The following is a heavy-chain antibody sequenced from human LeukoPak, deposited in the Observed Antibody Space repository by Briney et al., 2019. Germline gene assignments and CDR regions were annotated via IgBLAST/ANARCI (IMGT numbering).Heavy chain of an antibody. CDR2: ISYDGSNK. CDR1: GFTFSSYA. V-gene: IGHV3-30*04. CDR3: AKRGVVIRVFLVGFHKEAYYFES. Sequence: GGSLRLSCAASGFTFSSYAKHWVRQAPGKGLEWVAVISYDGSNKYYADSVKGRFTISRDNPKNTLFLQMNSLRADDTAVYFCAKRGVVIRVFLVGFHKEAYYFESWGQGALVTVSS. D-gene: IGHD3/OR15-3a*01. J-gene: IGHJ4*02.